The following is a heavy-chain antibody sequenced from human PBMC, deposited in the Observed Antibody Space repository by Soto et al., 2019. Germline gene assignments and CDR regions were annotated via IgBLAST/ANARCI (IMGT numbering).Heavy chain of an antibody. CDR2: IYHSGST. V-gene: IGHV4-4*02. CDR3: ARGRVEYCSSTSCYPFDY. J-gene: IGHJ4*02. Sequence: QVQLQESGPGLVKPSGTLSLTCAVSGGSISGSNWWSWVRQPPGKGLEWIGEIYHSGSTNYNPSLKSRVTISVDKSKNQFSLKLSSVTAADTAVYYCARGRVEYCSSTSCYPFDYWGQGTLVTVSS. CDR1: GGSISGSNW. D-gene: IGHD2-2*01.